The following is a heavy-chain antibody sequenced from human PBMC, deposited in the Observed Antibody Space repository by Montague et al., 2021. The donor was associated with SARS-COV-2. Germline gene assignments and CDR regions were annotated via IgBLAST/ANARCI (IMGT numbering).Heavy chain of an antibody. Sequence: SLRLSCAASGFTFSSYEMNWVRQAPGKGLEWVSYISSSGSTIYYADSVKGRFTISRDNAKNSLYLQMSSLRAEETAVYYCARAQYSGYDLPVGPYYYYYGMDVWGQGTTVTVSS. V-gene: IGHV3-48*03. CDR2: ISSSGSTI. D-gene: IGHD5-12*01. CDR3: ARAQYSGYDLPVGPYYYYYGMDV. J-gene: IGHJ6*02. CDR1: GFTFSSYE.